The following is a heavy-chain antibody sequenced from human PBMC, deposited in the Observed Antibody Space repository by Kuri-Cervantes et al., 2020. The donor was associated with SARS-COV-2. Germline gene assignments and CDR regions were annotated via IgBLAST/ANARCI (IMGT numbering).Heavy chain of an antibody. CDR1: GFTFSDYY. CDR3: ARDLAGGYGSGSEFDY. D-gene: IGHD3-10*01. V-gene: IGHV3-74*01. J-gene: IGHJ4*02. CDR2: INSDGSST. Sequence: GESLKISCAASGFTFSDYYMSWVHQAPGKGLVWVSRINSDGSSTSYADSVKGRFTISRDNAKNTLYLQMNSLRAEDTAVYYCARDLAGGYGSGSEFDYWGQGTLVTVSS.